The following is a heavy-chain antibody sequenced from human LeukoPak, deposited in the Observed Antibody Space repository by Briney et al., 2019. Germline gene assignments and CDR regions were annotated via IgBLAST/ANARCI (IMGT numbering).Heavy chain of an antibody. J-gene: IGHJ4*02. CDR1: GFTFSSYG. CDR2: ISSDGTNK. Sequence: GGSLRLSCAASGFTFSSYGMHWVRQAPGKGLEWVAVISSDGTNKYYADSVKGRFTISRDNSKNTLYLRMNSLRAEDTAVYYCANENYYDSSGYLDYWGQGTLVTVSS. CDR3: ANENYYDSSGYLDY. D-gene: IGHD3-22*01. V-gene: IGHV3-30*18.